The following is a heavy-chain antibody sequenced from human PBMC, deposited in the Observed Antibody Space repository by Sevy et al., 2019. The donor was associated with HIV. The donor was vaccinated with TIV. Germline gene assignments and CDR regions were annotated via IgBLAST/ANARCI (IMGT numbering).Heavy chain of an antibody. CDR3: AKDQYYDSSGYYPNDAFDI. J-gene: IGHJ3*02. CDR1: GFTFSSYA. V-gene: IGHV3-23*01. D-gene: IGHD3-22*01. Sequence: GGSLRLSCAASGFTFSSYAMSWVRQAPGKGLEWVSAISGSGGSTYYADSVKGRFTISRDNSKNTLYLQMNSLRAEDTAVYYCAKDQYYDSSGYYPNDAFDIRGQGTMVTVSS. CDR2: ISGSGGST.